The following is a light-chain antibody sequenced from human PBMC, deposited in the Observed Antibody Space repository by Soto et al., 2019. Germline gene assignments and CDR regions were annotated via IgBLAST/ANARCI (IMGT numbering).Light chain of an antibody. Sequence: QSVLTQTPSASGTPGQTVTISCSGSRSNIGNNAVSWYQQFPGPAPKLLIYNSNQRPAGVTDRFSGSTSGTSASLAISGLQSEDEADYYCATWDDSLDARGVFGGGTELAVL. CDR2: NSN. CDR1: RSNIGNNA. J-gene: IGLJ3*02. V-gene: IGLV1-44*01. CDR3: ATWDDSLDARGV.